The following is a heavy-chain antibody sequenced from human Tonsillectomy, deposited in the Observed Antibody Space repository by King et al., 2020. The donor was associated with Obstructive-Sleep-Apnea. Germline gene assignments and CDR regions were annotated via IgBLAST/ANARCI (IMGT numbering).Heavy chain of an antibody. CDR2: IFHTGTT. CDR3: ARGIGLYHSAWYAY. CDR1: GDSVNSSNW. D-gene: IGHD6-19*01. J-gene: IGHJ1*01. Sequence: QLQESGPGLVKPSGPLSLTCAVSGDSVNSSNWWSWVRQPPEKGLEWIGEIFHTGTTLSNPSLKSRVTMSVDKSKNHFSLKLTSVTAEDTAWYFCARGIGLYHSAWYAYCGQGTLVTVSS. V-gene: IGHV4-4*02.